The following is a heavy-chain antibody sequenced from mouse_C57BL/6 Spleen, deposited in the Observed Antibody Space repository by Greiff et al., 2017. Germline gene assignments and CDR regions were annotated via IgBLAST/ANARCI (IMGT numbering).Heavy chain of an antibody. CDR2: ISNGGGST. CDR1: GFTFSDYY. CDR3: ASYSNYAFDY. V-gene: IGHV5-12*01. D-gene: IGHD2-5*01. Sequence: EVMLVESGGGLVQPGGSLKLSCAASGFTFSDYYMYWVRQTPEKRLEWVAYISNGGGSTYYPDTVKGQFTISRDNAKNTLYLQMSRLKSEDTAMYYCASYSNYAFDYWGQGTTLTVSS. J-gene: IGHJ2*01.